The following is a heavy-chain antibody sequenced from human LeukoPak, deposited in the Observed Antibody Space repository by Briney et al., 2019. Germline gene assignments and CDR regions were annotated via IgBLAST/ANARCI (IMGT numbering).Heavy chain of an antibody. V-gene: IGHV4-34*01. CDR2: INHSGST. J-gene: IGHJ1*01. Sequence: PSETLSLTCAVYGGSFSGYYWSWIRQPPGKGLEWIGEINHSGSTNYNPSLKSRVTISVDTSKNQFSLKLSSVTAADTAVYYCASQNRYTGAEYFQHWGQGTLVTVSS. D-gene: IGHD3-16*02. CDR3: ASQNRYTGAEYFQH. CDR1: GGSFSGYY.